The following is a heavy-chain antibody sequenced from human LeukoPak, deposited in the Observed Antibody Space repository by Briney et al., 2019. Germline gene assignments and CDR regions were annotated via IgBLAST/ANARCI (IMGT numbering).Heavy chain of an antibody. CDR2: INSDGSST. CDR1: GFTFSTYW. CDR3: ARDDDFWSGYFDY. Sequence: GGSLRLSCAASGFTFSTYWMHWVRQAPGKGLVWVSRINSDGSSTTYADSVKGRFTISRDNAKNTLYLQMNSLRAEDTAVYYCARDDDFWSGYFDYWGQGTLVTVSS. V-gene: IGHV3-74*01. D-gene: IGHD3-3*01. J-gene: IGHJ4*02.